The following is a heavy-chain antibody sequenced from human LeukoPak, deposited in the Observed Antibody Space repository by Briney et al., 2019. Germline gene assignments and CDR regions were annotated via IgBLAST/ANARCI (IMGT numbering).Heavy chain of an antibody. Sequence: KPSETLSLTCTVSGVSIISSSYDWGWIRQPPGKGLEWIGSISYGGTTDYNPSLKSRVTISVDASKNQFTLRVSSVTAADTAVYYCARDGYSYGFFDYWGQGSLVTVSS. D-gene: IGHD5-18*01. J-gene: IGHJ4*02. V-gene: IGHV4-39*02. CDR1: GVSIISSSYD. CDR3: ARDGYSYGFFDY. CDR2: ISYGGTT.